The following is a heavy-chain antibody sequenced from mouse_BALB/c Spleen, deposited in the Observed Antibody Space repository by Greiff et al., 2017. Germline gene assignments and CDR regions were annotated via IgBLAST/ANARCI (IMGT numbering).Heavy chain of an antibody. D-gene: IGHD3-2*02. Sequence: EVQLKEPGPGLVKPSQSLSLTCTVTGYSITSDYAWNWIRQFPGNKLEWMGYISYSGSTSYNPSLKSRISITRDTSKNQFFLQLNSVTTEDTATYYCARSGGYYAMDYWGQGTSVTVSS. J-gene: IGHJ4*01. V-gene: IGHV3-2*02. CDR2: ISYSGST. CDR1: GYSITSDYA. CDR3: ARSGGYYAMDY.